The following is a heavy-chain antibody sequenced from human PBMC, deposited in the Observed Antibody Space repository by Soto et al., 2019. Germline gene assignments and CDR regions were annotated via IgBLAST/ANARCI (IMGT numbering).Heavy chain of an antibody. J-gene: IGHJ4*02. CDR3: AKDRSLSSSGWYLHDY. D-gene: IGHD6-19*01. CDR2: ISGSGSST. CDR1: GFTFSNYA. V-gene: IGHV3-23*01. Sequence: HPGGSLRLSCAASGFTFSNYAMSWVRQAPGKGLEWVSVISGSGSSTSYADSVKGRFTISRDNSKNTLYLQMNSLGAEDTAVYYCAKDRSLSSSGWYLHDYWGQGTLVTVSS.